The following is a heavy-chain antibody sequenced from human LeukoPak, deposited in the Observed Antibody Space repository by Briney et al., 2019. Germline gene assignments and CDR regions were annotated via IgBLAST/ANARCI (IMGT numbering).Heavy chain of an antibody. J-gene: IGHJ4*03. V-gene: IGHV3-48*01. CDR1: GFPFSRYS. CDR2: ISTNSRTI. Sequence: PGGSLRLSCAPSGFPFSRYSMNWVRQSPGKGLEWVAYISTNSRTIYSGDSVKGRFSISRDNDKSLLYLQMENLRVEDTAVYYCTTYFDTTGYFEEACDTWGQGTLVTVSA. D-gene: IGHD3-22*01. CDR3: TTYFDTTGYFEEACDT.